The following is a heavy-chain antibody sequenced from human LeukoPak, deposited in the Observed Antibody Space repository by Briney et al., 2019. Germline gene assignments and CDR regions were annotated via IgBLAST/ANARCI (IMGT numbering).Heavy chain of an antibody. J-gene: IGHJ4*02. CDR1: GGSISSSSYY. CDR2: IHYSGST. D-gene: IGHD6-13*01. V-gene: IGHV4-39*07. Sequence: PSETLSLTCTVSGGSISSSSYYWGWIRQPPGKGVEWIGSIHYSGSTYYNPSLKSRVTKLLDTSKNQFSLKLSSVSAADTAVYYCARQLVAGRSFDYWGQGTLVTVSS. CDR3: ARQLVAGRSFDY.